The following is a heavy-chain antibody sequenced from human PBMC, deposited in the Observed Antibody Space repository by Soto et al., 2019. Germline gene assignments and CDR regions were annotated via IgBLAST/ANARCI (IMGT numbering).Heavy chain of an antibody. V-gene: IGHV3-7*01. CDR1: GFTFSSYW. CDR2: IKQDGNEE. CDR3: AGWGFIVATNWYFDL. Sequence: EAQLVESGGGLVQPGGSLRLSCAASGFTFSSYWMSWVRQAPGKGLEWVANIKQDGNEESYVDSVKGRFTISRDNTKNAMFLQMNSLRAEDTAVYYCAGWGFIVATNWYFDLWCRGTLFTVSS. J-gene: IGHJ2*01. D-gene: IGHD5-12*01.